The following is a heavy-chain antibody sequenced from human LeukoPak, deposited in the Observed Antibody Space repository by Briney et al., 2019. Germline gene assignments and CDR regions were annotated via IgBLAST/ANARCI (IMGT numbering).Heavy chain of an antibody. CDR2: ISSSSSYT. CDR3: ARVRKYSSGWYDAFDI. J-gene: IGHJ3*02. CDR1: GFTFSDYY. D-gene: IGHD6-19*01. V-gene: IGHV3-11*05. Sequence: GGSLRLSCAASGFTFSDYYMSWIRQAPGKGLEWVSYISSSSSYTNYADSVKGRFTISRDNAKNSLYLQMNSLRAEDTAVYYCARVRKYSSGWYDAFDIWGQGTMVTVSS.